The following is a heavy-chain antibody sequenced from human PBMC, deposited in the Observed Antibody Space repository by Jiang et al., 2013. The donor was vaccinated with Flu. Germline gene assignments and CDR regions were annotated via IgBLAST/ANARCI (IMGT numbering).Heavy chain of an antibody. Sequence: VQLVESGGGLVSPGRSLRLSCTTSGFTFGDYAMSWFRQTPGKGLEWVSFIRSKAYGGTPEYAASVKGRFTLSRDDSKSTAYLQMNSLKTEDTAVYYCSRLGQWRLPRDYWGQGTLVTVSS. CDR3: SRLGQWRLPRDY. CDR2: IRSKAYGGTP. J-gene: IGHJ4*02. CDR1: GFTFGDYA. V-gene: IGHV3-49*05. D-gene: IGHD6-19*01.